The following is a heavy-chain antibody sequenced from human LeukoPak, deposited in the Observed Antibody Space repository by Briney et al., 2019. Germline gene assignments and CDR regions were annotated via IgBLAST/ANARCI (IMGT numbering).Heavy chain of an antibody. J-gene: IGHJ5*02. CDR2: IYTSGST. CDR1: GGSISSYY. CDR3: ARDVPVYSSGTLNWFDP. Sequence: SETLSLTCTVSGGSISSYYWSWIRQPAGKGLEWIGRIYTSGSTNYNPSLKSRVTMSVDTSKNQFSLKLSSVTAADTAVYYCARDVPVYSSGTLNWFDPWGQGTLVTVSS. D-gene: IGHD3-10*01. V-gene: IGHV4-4*07.